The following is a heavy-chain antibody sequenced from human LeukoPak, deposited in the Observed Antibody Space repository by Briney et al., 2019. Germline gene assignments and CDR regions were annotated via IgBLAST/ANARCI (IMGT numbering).Heavy chain of an antibody. Sequence: KTSETLSLTCTVSGGSISSYYWSWIRQPPGKGLEWIGYIYYSGSTNHNPSPKSRVTISVDTSKNQFSLKLSSVTAADTAVYYCARVRDGYNQLWGQGTLVTVSS. V-gene: IGHV4-59*01. CDR1: GGSISSYY. D-gene: IGHD5-24*01. J-gene: IGHJ4*02. CDR2: IYYSGST. CDR3: ARVRDGYNQL.